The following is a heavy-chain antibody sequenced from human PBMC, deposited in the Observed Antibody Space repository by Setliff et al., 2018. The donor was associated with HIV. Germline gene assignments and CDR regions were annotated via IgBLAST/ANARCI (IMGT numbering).Heavy chain of an antibody. J-gene: IGHJ4*02. Sequence: GSLRLSCAASGFTFSSYGMHWVRQAPGKGLEWVSYISSSSSTIYYADSVRGRFTISRDNAKKSLYLQMNSLRAEDTAVYYCARGEPTILVVPAAFFDYWGQGTLVTVSS. CDR3: ARGEPTILVVPAAFFDY. D-gene: IGHD2-2*01. CDR2: ISSSSSTI. CDR1: GFTFSSYG. V-gene: IGHV3-48*04.